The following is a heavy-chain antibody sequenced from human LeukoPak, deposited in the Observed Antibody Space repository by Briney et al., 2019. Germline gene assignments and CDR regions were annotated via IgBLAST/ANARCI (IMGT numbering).Heavy chain of an antibody. V-gene: IGHV3-21*05. D-gene: IGHD1-14*01. CDR1: GFTFSSYS. Sequence: GGSLRLSCAASGFTFSSYSMNWVRQAPGKGLEWVSYIRTSSSYIYYADSVKGRFTISRDNAKNSLDLQVESLRAEDTDVYYCATGSLPGAFDHWGQGTLVTVSS. CDR2: IRTSSSYI. CDR3: ATGSLPGAFDH. J-gene: IGHJ4*02.